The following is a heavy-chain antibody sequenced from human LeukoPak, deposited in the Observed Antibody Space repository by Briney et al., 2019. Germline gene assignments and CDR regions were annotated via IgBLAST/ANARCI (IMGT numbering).Heavy chain of an antibody. D-gene: IGHD6-13*01. CDR3: ARRVGYSRSDY. CDR1: GYTFTSYD. J-gene: IGHJ4*02. Sequence: ASVKVSCKASGYTFTSYDINWARQATGQGLEWMGWMNPNSGNTGYAQKFQGRVTITRNTSISTAYMELSSLRSEDTAVYYCARRVGYSRSDYWGQGTLVTVSS. CDR2: MNPNSGNT. V-gene: IGHV1-8*03.